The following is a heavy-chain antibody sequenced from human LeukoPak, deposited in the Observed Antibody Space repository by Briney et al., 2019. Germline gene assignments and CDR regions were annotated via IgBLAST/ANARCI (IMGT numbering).Heavy chain of an antibody. CDR1: GGSFSGYY. D-gene: IGHD3-3*01. Sequence: SETLSLTCAVYGGSFSGYYWSWIRRPPGKGLEWIGEINHSGSTNYNPSLKSRVTISVDTSKNQFSLKLSSVTAADTAVYYCARLRFLEWLPGVWGKGTTVTVSS. CDR2: INHSGST. CDR3: ARLRFLEWLPGV. J-gene: IGHJ6*04. V-gene: IGHV4-34*01.